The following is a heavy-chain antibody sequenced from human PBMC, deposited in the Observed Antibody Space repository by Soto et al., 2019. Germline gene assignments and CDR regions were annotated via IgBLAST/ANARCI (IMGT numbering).Heavy chain of an antibody. CDR3: ARDVIPPWVYYGMDV. Sequence: QVQLQESGPGLVKPSQTLSLTCTVSGGSISSGGYYWSWIRQHPGKGLEWIGYIYYSGSTYYNPSLKSRVTISVDTSKNQFSLKLSSVTAADTAVYYCARDVIPPWVYYGMDVWGQGTTVTVSS. CDR1: GGSISSGGYY. V-gene: IGHV4-31*03. J-gene: IGHJ6*02. CDR2: IYYSGST. D-gene: IGHD2-21*01.